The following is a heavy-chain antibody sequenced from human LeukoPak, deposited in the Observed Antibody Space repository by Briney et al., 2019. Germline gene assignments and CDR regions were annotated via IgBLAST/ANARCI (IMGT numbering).Heavy chain of an antibody. V-gene: IGHV3-30*04. Sequence: GGSLRLSCAASGFTFSSYVMHWVRQAPGKGLEWVAIISYDGSNEYYADSVKGRFTISRDNAKNSLYLQMNSLRAEDTALYYCAKDMNGVFDYWGQGTLVTVSS. CDR3: AKDMNGVFDY. J-gene: IGHJ4*02. D-gene: IGHD1-1*01. CDR2: ISYDGSNE. CDR1: GFTFSSYV.